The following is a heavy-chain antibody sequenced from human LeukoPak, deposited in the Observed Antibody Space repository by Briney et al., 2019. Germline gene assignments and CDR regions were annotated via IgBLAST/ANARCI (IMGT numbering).Heavy chain of an antibody. V-gene: IGHV3-23*01. J-gene: IGHJ6*03. CDR1: GFTFSSYA. CDR2: ISGSGGST. Sequence: PGGSLRLSCAASGFTFSSYAMSWVRQAPGKGLEWVSAISGSGGSTYYADSVKGRFTISRDNSKNTLYLQMNSLRAEDTAVYYCASGSGSYRTPYYYMGVWGKGTTVTVSS. D-gene: IGHD3-10*01. CDR3: ASGSGSYRTPYYYMGV.